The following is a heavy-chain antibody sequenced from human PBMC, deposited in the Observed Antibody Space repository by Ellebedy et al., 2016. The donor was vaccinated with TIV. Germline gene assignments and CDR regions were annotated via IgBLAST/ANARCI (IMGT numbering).Heavy chain of an antibody. J-gene: IGHJ4*02. Sequence: GESLKISXVASGFTFSNYAMHWVRQAPGKGLEWLAIISFDGRTTHYADSVKGRLTISRDNSKKTLYMQLNRVRAEDTALYYCARDQGGSDSFADYWGQGTLVTVSS. D-gene: IGHD2-21*02. CDR2: ISFDGRTT. CDR3: ARDQGGSDSFADY. CDR1: GFTFSNYA. V-gene: IGHV3-30*04.